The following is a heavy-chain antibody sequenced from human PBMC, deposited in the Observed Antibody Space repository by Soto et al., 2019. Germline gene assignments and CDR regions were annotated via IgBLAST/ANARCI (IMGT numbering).Heavy chain of an antibody. CDR1: GYTFTGYG. CDR3: ASQLTLAARPMDV. D-gene: IGHD6-6*01. V-gene: IGHV1-18*01. CDR2: ISAYDGNT. Sequence: QVHLVQSGAEVKKPGASVKVSCKASGYTFTGYGISWVRQAPGQGLEWMGWISAYDGNTHYPQKLQGRVTMTTDTSTSTAYMELTRLRSDDTAVYYCASQLTLAARPMDVWGQGTLVTVSS. J-gene: IGHJ4*02.